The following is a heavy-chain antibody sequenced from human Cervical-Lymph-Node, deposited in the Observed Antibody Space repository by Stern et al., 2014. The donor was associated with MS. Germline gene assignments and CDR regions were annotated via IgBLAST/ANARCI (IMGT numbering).Heavy chain of an antibody. CDR3: ARQRYFDY. V-gene: IGHV5-51*01. CDR1: GYTFTSYW. Sequence: VQLEESGPEVKRPGESLKISCQASGYTFTSYWIGWVRQMPGKGLEWIAIIFPGGSDIRYSPSFQGQVTISADKSSSTACLQWNNLKASDTAIYYCARQRYFDYWGQGTLVTVSS. J-gene: IGHJ4*02. CDR2: IFPGGSDI.